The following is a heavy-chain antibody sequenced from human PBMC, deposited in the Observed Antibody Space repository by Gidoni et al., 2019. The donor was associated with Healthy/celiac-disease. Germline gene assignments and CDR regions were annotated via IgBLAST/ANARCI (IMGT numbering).Heavy chain of an antibody. CDR3: ARDLDIGYYYMDV. CDR1: GFTFSSYG. CDR2: IWYDGSNK. J-gene: IGHJ6*03. V-gene: IGHV3-33*01. D-gene: IGHD2-15*01. Sequence: QVQLVESGGGVVQPGRSLRLSCAASGFTFSSYGMHWVRQAPGKGLEWVAVIWYDGSNKYYADSVKGRFTISRDNSKNTLYLQMNSLRAEDTAVYYCARDLDIGYYYMDVWGKGTTVTVSS.